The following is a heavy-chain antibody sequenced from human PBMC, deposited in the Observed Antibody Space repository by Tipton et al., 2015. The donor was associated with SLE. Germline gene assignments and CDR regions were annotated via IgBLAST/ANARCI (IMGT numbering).Heavy chain of an antibody. D-gene: IGHD1-26*01. CDR3: ARPTPSRFGIVGATNIGGAFDI. Sequence: TLSLTCTVSGGSMSALHWSWIRQPPGKGLEWIGEINHSGSTNYNPSLKSRVTISVDTSKNQFSLKLSSVTAADTAVYYCARPTPSRFGIVGATNIGGAFDIWGQGTMVTVSS. CDR1: GGSMSALH. J-gene: IGHJ3*02. CDR2: INHSGST. V-gene: IGHV4-34*01.